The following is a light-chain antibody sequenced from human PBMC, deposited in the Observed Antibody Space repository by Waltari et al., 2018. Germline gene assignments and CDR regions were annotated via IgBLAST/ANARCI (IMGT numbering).Light chain of an antibody. CDR3: QNHERLPAV. CDR2: AAS. V-gene: IGKV3-20*01. J-gene: IGKJ1*01. CDR1: QSISRF. Sequence: EIVLTQSPGTLSLSPGERATLSCRASQSISRFLAWYQQKPGQAPRLLIYAASNRATGIPDRFSGSGSGTDFSLTISILEPEDFAVYFCQNHERLPAVFGQGTKVEIK.